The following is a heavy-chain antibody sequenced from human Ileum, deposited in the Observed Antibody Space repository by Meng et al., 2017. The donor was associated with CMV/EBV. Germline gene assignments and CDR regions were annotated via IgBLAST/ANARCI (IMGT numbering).Heavy chain of an antibody. CDR3: ARDYAAAALDY. CDR1: GFIFSTYA. Sequence: GESLKISCTASGFIFSTYAMSWVRQAPGKGLEWVSSISYSSSYIYYADSVKGRFTISRDNAKNSLYLQMNSLRAEDTAVYYCARDYAAAALDYWGQGNLV. V-gene: IGHV3-21*01. J-gene: IGHJ4*01. CDR2: ISYSSSYI. D-gene: IGHD6-13*01.